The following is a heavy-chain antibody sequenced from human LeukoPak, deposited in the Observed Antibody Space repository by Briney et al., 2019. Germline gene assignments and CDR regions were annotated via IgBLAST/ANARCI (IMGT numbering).Heavy chain of an antibody. V-gene: IGHV3-7*01. Sequence: PGGSLRHSCAASGFTFSTYWMTWVRQAPGKGLEWVANIKQDGSEKYYVDSVKGRFTISRDNAKSSLYLQMNSLRAEDTAMYYCARLRYYYDSSGYPAAFDIWGQGTMATVSS. CDR1: GFTFSTYW. D-gene: IGHD3-22*01. CDR3: ARLRYYYDSSGYPAAFDI. CDR2: IKQDGSEK. J-gene: IGHJ3*02.